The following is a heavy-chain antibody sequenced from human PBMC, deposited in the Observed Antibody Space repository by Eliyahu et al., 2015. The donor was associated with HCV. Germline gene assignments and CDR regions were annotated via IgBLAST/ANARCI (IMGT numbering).Heavy chain of an antibody. Sequence: QVLLVQSVAELRKPGSSVXVSCKXSGGFFANFTINWVRQAPGQGLEWMGGIIPMFRRPNYAHKFQGRVTFSVDESTSTGYMEMTSLRFEDTAVYFCARGGHGGFITGTLESWGQGTPLTVSS. D-gene: IGHD1/OR15-1a*01. CDR1: GGFFANFT. CDR2: IIPMFRRP. J-gene: IGHJ1*01. V-gene: IGHV1-69*01. CDR3: ARGGHGGFITGTLES.